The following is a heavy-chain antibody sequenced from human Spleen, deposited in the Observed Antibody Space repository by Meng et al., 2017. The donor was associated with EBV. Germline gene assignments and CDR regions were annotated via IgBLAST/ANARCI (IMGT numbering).Heavy chain of an antibody. CDR3: ARSATGWFFYYDY. D-gene: IGHD2-15*01. V-gene: IGHV4-30-2*01. CDR2: IYHSGST. J-gene: IGHJ4*02. Sequence: QLPLQESSSGLVKPSQTLPLPCAVSGVSITTGGYSWSWVRQPPGKGLEWIGHIYHSGSTYYNPSVKSRVIMSVDRSKNQFSLKLTSVTAADTAVYYCARSATGWFFYYDYWGQGTLVTVSS. CDR1: GVSITTGGYS.